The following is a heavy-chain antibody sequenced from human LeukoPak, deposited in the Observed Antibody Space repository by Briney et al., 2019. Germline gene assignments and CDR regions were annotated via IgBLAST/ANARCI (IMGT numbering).Heavy chain of an antibody. CDR2: FDPEDGET. CDR3: ATAFWSGYYRDY. J-gene: IGHJ4*02. CDR1: GYTLTELS. Sequence: ASVKVSCKVSGYTLTELSMHWVRQAPGKGLEWMGGFDPEDGETIYAQKFQGRVTMTEGTSTDTAYMELSSLRSEDTAVYYCATAFWSGYYRDYWGQGTLVTVSS. V-gene: IGHV1-24*01. D-gene: IGHD3-3*01.